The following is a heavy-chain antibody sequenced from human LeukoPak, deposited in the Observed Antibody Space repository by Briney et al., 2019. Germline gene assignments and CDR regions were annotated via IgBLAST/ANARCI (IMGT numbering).Heavy chain of an antibody. J-gene: IGHJ4*02. D-gene: IGHD1-14*01. CDR3: SRVGTGTTRDY. V-gene: IGHV3-74*01. CDR1: GFTFDDFA. CDR2: LSTDGSST. Sequence: GGSLRLSCAVSGFTFDDFAMHWVRQAPGKGLVWASRLSTDGSSTSYADSVKGRFTISRDNAKNTLYLQMNSLRAEDTAVYYCSRVGTGTTRDYWGQGTLVTVSS.